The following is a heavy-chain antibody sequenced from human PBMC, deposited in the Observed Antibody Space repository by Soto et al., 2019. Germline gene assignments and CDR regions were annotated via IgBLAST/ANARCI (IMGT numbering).Heavy chain of an antibody. CDR3: ARRYGYYFDY. CDR1: GGSISSYY. CDR2: IYYSGST. Sequence: SKTLSLTCTVSGGSISSYYWSWIRQPPGKGLEWIGYIYYSGSTNYNPSLKSRVTISVDTSKNQLSLKLSSVTAADTAVYYCARRYGYYFDYWGQGTLVTVS. V-gene: IGHV4-59*08. J-gene: IGHJ4*02. D-gene: IGHD4-17*01.